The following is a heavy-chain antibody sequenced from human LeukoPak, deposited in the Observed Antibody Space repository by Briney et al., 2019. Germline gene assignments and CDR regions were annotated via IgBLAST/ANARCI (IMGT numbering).Heavy chain of an antibody. CDR2: TGTSGGSA. V-gene: IGHV3-23*01. D-gene: IGHD1-26*01. CDR1: GFTFSNNA. CDR3: ARYSGSYYYPPAWDL. Sequence: PGGSLSLSCAASGFTFSNNAMSWVRQAPGKGLEWVSATGTSGGSAYYADSVKGRFTISRDNSKNTLYLQMDSLRADDTAVYYCARYSGSYYYPPAWDLWGQGTLVTVSS. J-gene: IGHJ4*02.